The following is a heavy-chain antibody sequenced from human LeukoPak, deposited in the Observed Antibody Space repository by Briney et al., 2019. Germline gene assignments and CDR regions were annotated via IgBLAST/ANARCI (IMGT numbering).Heavy chain of an antibody. Sequence: GGSLRLSCAASGCTFSNYAMRWVRQAPGRGLEWVPAISGSGESTYYADSVKGRFTISRDNSKNTLDLQMNSLRAEDTVVYHCARQLGYCSDGSCYFDYWGQGTLVTVSS. D-gene: IGHD2-15*01. V-gene: IGHV3-23*01. CDR1: GCTFSNYA. CDR3: ARQLGYCSDGSCYFDY. CDR2: ISGSGEST. J-gene: IGHJ4*02.